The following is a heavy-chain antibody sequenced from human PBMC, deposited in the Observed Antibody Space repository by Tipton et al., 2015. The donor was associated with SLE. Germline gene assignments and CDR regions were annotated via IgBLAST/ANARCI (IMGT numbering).Heavy chain of an antibody. CDR1: GGSISSYY. CDR3: AREPHYGGNSGYFQQ. D-gene: IGHD4-23*01. Sequence: TLSLTCTVSGGSISSYYWSWIRQPPGKGLEWIGYTYYSGSTNYNPSLKSRVTISVDTSKNQFSLRLSSVTAADTAIYYCAREPHYGGNSGYFQQWGQGTLVTVSS. CDR2: TYYSGST. J-gene: IGHJ1*01. V-gene: IGHV4-59*12.